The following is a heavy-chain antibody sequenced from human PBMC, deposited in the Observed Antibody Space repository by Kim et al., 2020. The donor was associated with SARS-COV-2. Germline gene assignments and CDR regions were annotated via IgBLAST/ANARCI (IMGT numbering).Heavy chain of an antibody. CDR3: ARGQRLYY. Sequence: SETLSLTCSVSGGSIRSGGKFWTWIRQHPAKGLEWIGYISYSGNSHYSPSLRSRVSISLQTSENQFSLELTSVTAADTAGDYGARGQRLYYWGQGSMVT. CDR2: ISYSGNS. D-gene: IGHD6-25*01. J-gene: IGHJ4*02. V-gene: IGHV4-31*03. CDR1: GGSIRSGGKF.